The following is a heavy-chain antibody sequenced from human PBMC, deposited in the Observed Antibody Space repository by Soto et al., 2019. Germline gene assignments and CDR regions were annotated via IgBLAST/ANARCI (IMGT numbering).Heavy chain of an antibody. CDR1: GFTFSSYG. V-gene: IGHV3-30*18. D-gene: IGHD3-10*01. CDR3: AKEITMVRGERIFDY. CDR2: ISSDGSNK. J-gene: IGHJ4*02. Sequence: QVQLVESGGGVVQPGRSLRLSCAASGFTFSSYGMHWVRQAPGKGLEWVAVISSDGSNKYYADSVQGRFTVSRDNPKNMLYLQMNSLRAEDTAVYYCAKEITMVRGERIFDYWGQGTLVTVSS.